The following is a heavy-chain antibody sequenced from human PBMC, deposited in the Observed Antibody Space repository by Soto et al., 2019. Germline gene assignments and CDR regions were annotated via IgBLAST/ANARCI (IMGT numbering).Heavy chain of an antibody. Sequence: QVQLGQSGAEVKQPGTSVKVSCKASGYSFSSNDINWVRQAPGQGLEWMGWMNPKIGNTGYAHKFRGRVTMTTDTSTSSAYMELTSLTSDDTAVYYCARASLWGTLSLFSVDYWGQGTLIAVSS. V-gene: IGHV1-8*01. CDR1: GYSFSSND. D-gene: IGHD3-16*01. CDR3: ARASLWGTLSLFSVDY. J-gene: IGHJ4*02. CDR2: MNPKIGNT.